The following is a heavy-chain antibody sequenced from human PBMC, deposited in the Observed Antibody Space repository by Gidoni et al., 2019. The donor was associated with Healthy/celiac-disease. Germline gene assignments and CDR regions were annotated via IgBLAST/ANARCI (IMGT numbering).Heavy chain of an antibody. CDR3: ARGSDYDYVWGSYRYFDY. CDR2: INHSGST. Sequence: QVQLQQWGAGLLKPSETLSLTCAVYGGSFSGYYCSWIRQPPGKGREWIGEINHSGSTNYNPSLKSRVTISVDTSKNQFSLTLSSVTAADTAVYYCARGSDYDYVWGSYRYFDYWGQGTLVTVSS. CDR1: GGSFSGYY. V-gene: IGHV4-34*01. D-gene: IGHD3-16*02. J-gene: IGHJ4*02.